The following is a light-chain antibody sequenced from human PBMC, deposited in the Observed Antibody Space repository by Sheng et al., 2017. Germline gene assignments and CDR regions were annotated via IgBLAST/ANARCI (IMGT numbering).Light chain of an antibody. CDR3: QQYGNSPWT. V-gene: IGKV3-20*01. J-gene: IGKJ1*01. CDR2: GAS. Sequence: VVLTQSPGTLSLSLGERATLSCRASHSIRTYLAWFQQKPGQAPRLVIYGASSRATGFPDRFSGSGSGTDFTLTISRLEPEDLAVYYCQQYGNSPWTFGQGTKVEIK. CDR1: HSIRTY.